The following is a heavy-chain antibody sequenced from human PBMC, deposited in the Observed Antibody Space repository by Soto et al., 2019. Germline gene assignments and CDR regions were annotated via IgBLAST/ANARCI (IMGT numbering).Heavy chain of an antibody. CDR2: ITWSSDSM. Sequence: EVQLVESGGGLVQPGRSLRLSCVASGFTFYNHGMRWVRQAPGRGLEWVSGITWSSDSMGYADSVKGRFTISRDNAKNFLYLQMNSLRPEDTALYYCAKEDSGFSGYMDVWGKGTTVTVSS. CDR3: AKEDSGFSGYMDV. V-gene: IGHV3-9*01. D-gene: IGHD3-10*01. J-gene: IGHJ6*03. CDR1: GFTFYNHG.